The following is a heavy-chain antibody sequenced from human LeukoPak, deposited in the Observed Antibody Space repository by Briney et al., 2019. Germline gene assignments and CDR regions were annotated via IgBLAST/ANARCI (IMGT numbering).Heavy chain of an antibody. CDR3: ARGTRGLEWLANDAFDI. CDR2: IYHSGST. J-gene: IGHJ3*02. CDR1: GYSISSGYY. V-gene: IGHV4-38-2*01. D-gene: IGHD3-3*01. Sequence: SETLSLTCAVSGYSISSGYYWGCIRQPPGKGLEWIGSIYHSGSTYYNPSLKSRVTISVDTSKNQFSLKLSSVTAADTAVYYCARGTRGLEWLANDAFDIWGQGTMVTVSS.